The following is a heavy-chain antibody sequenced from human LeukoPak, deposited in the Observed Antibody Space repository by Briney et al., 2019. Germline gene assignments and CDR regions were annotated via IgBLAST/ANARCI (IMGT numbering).Heavy chain of an antibody. D-gene: IGHD5-18*01. J-gene: IGHJ4*02. CDR1: GFTFSSYA. V-gene: IGHV3-23*01. Sequence: GGSLRLSCAASGFTFSSYAMSWVRQAPGKGLEWVSAISGSGGSTYYADSVKGRFTISRDNSKNSLYLQMNSLRTEDTALYYCAKERYSYGLVGWGQGTLVTVSS. CDR3: AKERYSYGLVG. CDR2: ISGSGGST.